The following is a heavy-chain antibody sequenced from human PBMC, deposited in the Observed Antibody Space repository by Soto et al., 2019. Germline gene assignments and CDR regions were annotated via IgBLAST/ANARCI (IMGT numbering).Heavy chain of an antibody. CDR1: GYTFTGYY. CDR2: ISPHSGGP. CDR3: AREEQAGANYYLDY. J-gene: IGHJ4*02. V-gene: IGHV1-2*02. D-gene: IGHD6-13*01. Sequence: ASVKVSCKASGYTFTGYYIHWVRQAPGQGLEWMGSISPHSGGPNYAQRFQGRVTMTRDTSMTTVYMEMSGLTSDDTAVYYCAREEQAGANYYLDYWGQGTLVTVSS.